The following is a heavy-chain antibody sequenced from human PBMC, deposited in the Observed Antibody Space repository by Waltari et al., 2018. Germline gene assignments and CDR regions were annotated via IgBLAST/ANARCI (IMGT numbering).Heavy chain of an antibody. D-gene: IGHD3-3*01. CDR1: GFPFTHYW. J-gene: IGHJ3*02. CDR2: ISSDGNIA. CDR3: TTSHNYTTFDI. V-gene: IGHV3-74*01. Sequence: EVQVVESGGGLAQPGGPLRISCAASGFPFTHYWMHWVRQAPGKGLVWVSHISSDGNIANYADSVKGRFTISRDNAKNTLFLQMNSLRVEDTAVYYCTTSHNYTTFDIWGQGTVVTVSS.